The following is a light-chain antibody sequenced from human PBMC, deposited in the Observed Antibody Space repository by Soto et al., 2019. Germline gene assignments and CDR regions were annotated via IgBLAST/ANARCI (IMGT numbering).Light chain of an antibody. CDR1: QSVSSY. V-gene: IGKV3-20*01. CDR2: GAS. J-gene: IGKJ1*01. CDR3: QQYGSSPWT. Sequence: IDLTHSPATLSFSPWYRCTLCYRASQSVSSYLAWYQQKPGQAPRLLIYGASSRATGIPDRFSGSGSGTDFTLTISRLEPEDFAVYYCQQYGSSPWTFGQGTKVDNK.